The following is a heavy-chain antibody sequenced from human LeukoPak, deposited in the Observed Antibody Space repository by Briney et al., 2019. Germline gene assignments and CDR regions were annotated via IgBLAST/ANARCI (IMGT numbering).Heavy chain of an antibody. Sequence: GGSLRLSCAASGFTFNIYGMHWVRQTPAKGLEWVSFIWYDASNMYYADSVKGRFTISRDNSKNTLYLHLNSLRAEDTAVYYCARERESEYFDLWGRGTLVTVSS. V-gene: IGHV3-33*01. CDR1: GFTFNIYG. D-gene: IGHD5-24*01. CDR2: IWYDASNM. J-gene: IGHJ2*01. CDR3: ARERESEYFDL.